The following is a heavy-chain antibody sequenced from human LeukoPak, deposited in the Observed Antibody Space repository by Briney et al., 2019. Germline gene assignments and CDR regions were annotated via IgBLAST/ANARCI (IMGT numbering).Heavy chain of an antibody. V-gene: IGHV3-66*01. D-gene: IGHD3-3*01. Sequence: PGGSLRLSCAASGFTFSSYSMNWVRQAPGKGLEWVSIIYSDGSPYYADSVKGRFTISRDNSKNTVYLQMNSLRAEDTAVYYCARDSTLYYDFWSGPDYWGQGTLVTVSS. J-gene: IGHJ4*02. CDR3: ARDSTLYYDFWSGPDY. CDR2: IYSDGSP. CDR1: GFTFSSYS.